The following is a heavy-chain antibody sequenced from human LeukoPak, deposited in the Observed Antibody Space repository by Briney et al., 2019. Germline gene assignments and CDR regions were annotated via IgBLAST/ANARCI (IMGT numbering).Heavy chain of an antibody. CDR2: ISGSGGNT. D-gene: IGHD2-2*01. CDR1: GFTFSSYA. Sequence: PGRSLRLSCVASGFTFSSYAMSWVRQAPGKGLEWVSGISGSGGNTYYADSVKGRFTISRDNSKNTLYLQMNSLRAEDTAVYYCAKDWSCSSASCRFDYWGQGTLVTVSS. CDR3: AKDWSCSSASCRFDY. J-gene: IGHJ4*02. V-gene: IGHV3-23*01.